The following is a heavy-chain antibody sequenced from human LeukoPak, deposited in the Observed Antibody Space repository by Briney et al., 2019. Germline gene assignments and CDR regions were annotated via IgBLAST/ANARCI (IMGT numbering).Heavy chain of an antibody. CDR2: IYYSGST. V-gene: IGHV4-39*01. Sequence: SETLSLTCTVSGGSISSSSYYWGWIRQPPGKGLEWIGSIYYSGSTYYNPSLKSRVTISVDMSKNQFSLKLSSVTAADTAVYYCARHVVGATTGGGGNAFDIWGQGTMVTVSS. CDR3: ARHVVGATTGGGGNAFDI. CDR1: GGSISSSSYY. J-gene: IGHJ3*02. D-gene: IGHD1-26*01.